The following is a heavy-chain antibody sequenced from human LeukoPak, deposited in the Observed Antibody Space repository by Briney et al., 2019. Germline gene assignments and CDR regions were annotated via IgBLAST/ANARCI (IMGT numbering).Heavy chain of an antibody. CDR1: GDSLNTYY. CDR2: VASSGTS. D-gene: IGHD2-21*02. J-gene: IGHJ5*02. CDR3: ARVVRGVVTSNWFDP. Sequence: PSETLSLTCTVSGDSLNTYYWTWIRQTPGKELEWIGFVASSGTSNYNPSLKSRVSISIATSKNQFSLARTSVTPADTAVYYRARVVRGVVTSNWFDPWGQGTLVSVSS. V-gene: IGHV4-59*01.